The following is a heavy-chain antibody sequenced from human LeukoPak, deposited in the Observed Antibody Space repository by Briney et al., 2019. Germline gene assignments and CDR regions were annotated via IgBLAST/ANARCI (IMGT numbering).Heavy chain of an antibody. CDR3: VKRLTLGDLSIKGAFAL. CDR2: IYNDGGT. V-gene: IGHV3-53*01. CDR1: GFTVSSNY. J-gene: IGHJ3*01. Sequence: PGGSLRLSCAASGFTVSSNYMSWVRQGPGKGLEWVALIYNDGGTHYTDSVKGRFTISRDTSRNTLFLQMNSLRVGDSAMYYCVKRLTLGDLSIKGAFALWGQGTMVTVAS. D-gene: IGHD3-16*02.